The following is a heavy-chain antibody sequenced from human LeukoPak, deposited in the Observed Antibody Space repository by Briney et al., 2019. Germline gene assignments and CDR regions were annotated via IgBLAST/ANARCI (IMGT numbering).Heavy chain of an antibody. CDR3: ARRYSSSSFDY. CDR2: IHYSGST. Sequence: KPSETLPLTCTVSGGSVSSGGYYWSWIRQPPGKGLEWIGYIHYSGSTNYNPSLKSRVTISVDTSKIQFSLKLTSVTAADTAVYYCARRYSSSSFDYWGQGTLVTVSS. J-gene: IGHJ4*02. V-gene: IGHV4-61*08. D-gene: IGHD6-6*01. CDR1: GGSVSSGGYY.